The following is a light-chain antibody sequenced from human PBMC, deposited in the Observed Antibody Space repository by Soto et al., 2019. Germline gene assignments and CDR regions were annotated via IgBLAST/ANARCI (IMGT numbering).Light chain of an antibody. Sequence: QAVLTQPPSASGTPGQRVTISCSGSSSNIGSNTVNWYQQLPGTAPKLLIYSNNQRPSGVPDRFSGSKSGTSASLAISGLRSEDEADYYCAAWDDSLNGYAFGTGTKLTVL. J-gene: IGLJ1*01. CDR3: AAWDDSLNGYA. V-gene: IGLV1-44*01. CDR2: SNN. CDR1: SSNIGSNT.